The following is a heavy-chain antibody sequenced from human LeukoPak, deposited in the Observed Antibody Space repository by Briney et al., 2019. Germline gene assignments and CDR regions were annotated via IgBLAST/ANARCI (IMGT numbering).Heavy chain of an antibody. J-gene: IGHJ3*02. CDR1: GFTFSSYS. Sequence: GGSLRLSCAASGFTFSSYSMNWVRQAPGKGLEWVSSISSSSSYIYYADSVKGRFTISRDNAKNSLYLQMNSLRAEDTAVYYCASAGRGGVIVLGTFDIWGQGTMVTVSS. D-gene: IGHD3-16*02. CDR2: ISSSSSYI. CDR3: ASAGRGGVIVLGTFDI. V-gene: IGHV3-21*01.